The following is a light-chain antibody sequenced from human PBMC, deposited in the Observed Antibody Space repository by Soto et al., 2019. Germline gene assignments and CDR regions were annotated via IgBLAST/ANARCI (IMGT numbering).Light chain of an antibody. V-gene: IGLV2-14*01. CDR3: SSFASTHTYV. J-gene: IGLJ1*01. CDR2: EVN. CDR1: SSDVAFYNH. Sequence: QSALTQPASVSGSPGQSITISCTGTSSDVAFYNHVSWYQQHPGKAPKLLIYEVNNRPSGVSHRCSGSKSGNTASLTISGLQAEDEADYYCSSFASTHTYVFGTGTKLTVL.